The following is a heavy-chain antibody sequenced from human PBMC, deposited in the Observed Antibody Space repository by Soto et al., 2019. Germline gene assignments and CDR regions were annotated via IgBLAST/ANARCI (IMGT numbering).Heavy chain of an antibody. CDR2: ISWNSGSI. J-gene: IGHJ5*02. CDR3: AKGVSSSWYEIWFDP. CDR1: GFTFDDYA. D-gene: IGHD6-13*01. Sequence: PGGSLRLSCAASGFTFDDYAMHWVRQAPGKGLEWVSGISWNSGSIGYADSVKGRFTISRDNAKNSLYLQMNSLRAEDTALYYCAKGVSSSWYEIWFDPWGQGTLVTVSS. V-gene: IGHV3-9*01.